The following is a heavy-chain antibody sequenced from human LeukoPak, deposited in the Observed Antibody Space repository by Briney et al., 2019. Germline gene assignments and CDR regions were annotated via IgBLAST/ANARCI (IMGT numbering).Heavy chain of an antibody. Sequence: GESLEISLKGSGYSFTSFWIARVRPSPGKGLEWIEIIYAGDSDTRYSPSFQGQVTISADKSNSTAYLQWSSLKASDTTMYYCERQLAWSGYSSGWFDPWGQGTLVSVSS. CDR3: ERQLAWSGYSSGWFDP. V-gene: IGHV5-51*01. J-gene: IGHJ5*02. CDR1: GYSFTSFW. D-gene: IGHD6-19*01. CDR2: IYAGDSDT.